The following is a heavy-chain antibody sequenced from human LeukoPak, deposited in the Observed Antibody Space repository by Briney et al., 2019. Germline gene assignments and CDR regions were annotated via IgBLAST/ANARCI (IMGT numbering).Heavy chain of an antibody. D-gene: IGHD3-3*01. V-gene: IGHV1-24*01. Sequence: ASVKVSCEVSGYTLTELSMHWVRQAPGKGLEWMGGFDPEDGETIYAQKFQGRVTMTEDTSTDTAYMELSSLRSDDTAVYYCARAQTIFGAIPAPYWGQGTLVTVSS. CDR2: FDPEDGET. J-gene: IGHJ4*02. CDR3: ARAQTIFGAIPAPY. CDR1: GYTLTELS.